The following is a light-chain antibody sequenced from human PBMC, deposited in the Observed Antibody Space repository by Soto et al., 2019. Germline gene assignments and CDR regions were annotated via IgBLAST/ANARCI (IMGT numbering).Light chain of an antibody. CDR3: SSYTSRRTRV. CDR2: DVS. J-gene: IGLJ3*02. V-gene: IGLV2-14*01. Sequence: QSALTQPASVSGSPGQSITISCTGTSSDVGGYNYVSWYQQHPGKAPKLMIYDVSNRPSGVSNRFSGSKSGNTASLTLSGLQAADEADYYCSSYTSRRTRVFGGGTKLTVL. CDR1: SSDVGGYNY.